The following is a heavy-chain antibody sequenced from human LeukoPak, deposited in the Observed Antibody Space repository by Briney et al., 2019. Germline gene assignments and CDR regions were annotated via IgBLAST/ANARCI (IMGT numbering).Heavy chain of an antibody. CDR3: TADGCGGTCYFDH. Sequence: GGSLRLSCAASGFTFSSHGMHWVRQAPGKGLEWVGLIWYDGSDKYYADSVRGRFTITRDNAKNMLYLQMNSLGVEDTAVYYCTADGCGGTCYFDHWGQGALVTVSS. V-gene: IGHV3-33*01. J-gene: IGHJ4*02. CDR2: IWYDGSDK. D-gene: IGHD2-15*01. CDR1: GFTFSSHG.